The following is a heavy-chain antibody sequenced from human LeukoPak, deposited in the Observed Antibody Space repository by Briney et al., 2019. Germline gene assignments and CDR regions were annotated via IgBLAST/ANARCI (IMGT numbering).Heavy chain of an antibody. J-gene: IGHJ4*02. V-gene: IGHV4-39*01. CDR2: IYYSGST. CDR3: ARGHSYGKILLDY. CDR1: GGSISSSSYY. Sequence: SETLSLTCTVSGGSISSSSYYWGWIRQPPGKGLEWIGSIYYSGSTYYNPSLKSRVTISVDTSKNQFSLKLSSVTAADTAVYYCARGHSYGKILLDYWDQGTLVTVSS. D-gene: IGHD5-18*01.